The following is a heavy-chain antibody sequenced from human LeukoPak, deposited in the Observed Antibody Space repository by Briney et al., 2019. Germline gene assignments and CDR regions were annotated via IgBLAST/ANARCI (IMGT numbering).Heavy chain of an antibody. CDR2: INPSGGST. J-gene: IGHJ3*02. CDR3: TRGLYGGKRAASAFDI. Sequence: ASVNVSCKASGYTFTGYYIHWVRQAPGQGLEWMGIINPSGGSTSSAQNFQGRVAMTRDTSTSTVYMELSSLRSEDTAVYYCTRGLYGGKRAASAFDIWGQGTMVTVSS. CDR1: GYTFTGYY. D-gene: IGHD4-23*01. V-gene: IGHV1-46*01.